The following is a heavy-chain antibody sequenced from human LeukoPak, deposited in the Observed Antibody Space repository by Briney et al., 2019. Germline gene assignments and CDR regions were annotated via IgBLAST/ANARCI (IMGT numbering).Heavy chain of an antibody. Sequence: GGSLRLSCAASGFAFSSFWMHWVRQAPGKGLVWVARLNTDGSITTYADSVKGRFTISRDNARNILYLQINSLRSEDTAMYFCVNDLQGPRDHWGQGTLVTVSS. CDR2: LNTDGSIT. J-gene: IGHJ4*02. CDR3: VNDLQGPRDH. CDR1: GFAFSSFW. V-gene: IGHV3-74*01. D-gene: IGHD4-11*01.